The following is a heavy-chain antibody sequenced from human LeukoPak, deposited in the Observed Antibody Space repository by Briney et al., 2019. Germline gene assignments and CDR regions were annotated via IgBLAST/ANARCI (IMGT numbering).Heavy chain of an antibody. Sequence: ASVKVSCKASGYTFTSYGISWVRQAPGQGLEWMGWISAYNGNTNYAQKLQGRVTMTRDTSTSTVYMELSSLRSEDTAVYYCARALWGTTVIYYFDYWGQGTLVTVSS. CDR2: ISAYNGNT. D-gene: IGHD4-17*01. CDR3: ARALWGTTVIYYFDY. J-gene: IGHJ4*02. V-gene: IGHV1-18*01. CDR1: GYTFTSYG.